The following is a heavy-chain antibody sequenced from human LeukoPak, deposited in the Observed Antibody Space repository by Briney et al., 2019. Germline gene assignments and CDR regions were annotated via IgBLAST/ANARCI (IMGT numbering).Heavy chain of an antibody. J-gene: IGHJ4*02. CDR2: IIPIFGTA. CDR3: ARGIGGSSWYYYFDY. V-gene: IGHV1-69*05. CDR1: GGTFSSYA. D-gene: IGHD6-13*01. Sequence: SVKVSCKASGGTFSSYAISWVRQAPGQGLEWMGRIIPIFGTANYAQKFQGRVTITTDESTSTAYMELSSLGSEDTAVYYCARGIGGSSWYYYFDYWGQGTLVTVSS.